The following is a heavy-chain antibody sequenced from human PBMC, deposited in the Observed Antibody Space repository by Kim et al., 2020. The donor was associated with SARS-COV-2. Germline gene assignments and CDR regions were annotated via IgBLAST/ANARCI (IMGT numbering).Heavy chain of an antibody. D-gene: IGHD2-2*01. J-gene: IGHJ4*02. CDR3: ARIGCDCSSSGCQAAYFDY. CDR1: GFSLSTRGMC. CDR2: IDWDDDK. V-gene: IGHV2-70*17. Sequence: SGPTLVKPTQTLTLTCTFSGFSLSTRGMCVSWIRQPPGKALEWLARIDWDDDKFYSTSMKTRLTISKDTSKNQVALSMTNMDPVDTGTYYCARIGCDCSSSGCQAAYFDYWGQGTLVTVSS.